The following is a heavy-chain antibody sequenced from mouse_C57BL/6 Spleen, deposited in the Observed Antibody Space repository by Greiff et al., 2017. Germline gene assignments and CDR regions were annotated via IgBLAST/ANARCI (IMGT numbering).Heavy chain of an antibody. CDR2: IDPEDGEP. CDR1: GFNIKDYY. Sequence: DVQLQESGAELVKPGASVKLSCTASGFNIKDYYMHWVKQRTEQGLEWIGRIDPEDGEPTSTPKFQGKATMTASTSSNTACLQLRSLTSEDSAVYYCARPGSNYENYFDDGGQGTTLTVSS. CDR3: ARPGSNYENYFDD. V-gene: IGHV14-2*01. D-gene: IGHD2-5*01. J-gene: IGHJ2*01.